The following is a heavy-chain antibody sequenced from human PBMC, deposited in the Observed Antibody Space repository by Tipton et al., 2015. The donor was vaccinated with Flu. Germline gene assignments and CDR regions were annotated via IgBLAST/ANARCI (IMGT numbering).Heavy chain of an antibody. D-gene: IGHD3-22*01. CDR1: GFTLSTYW. CDR3: ARWGPYDYDSSSG. J-gene: IGHJ3*01. CDR2: IKQDGSEK. Sequence: SLRLSCAASGFTLSTYWMTWVRQAPGKGLEWVANIKQDGSEKYYVDSVKGRFTISRDNAKNSLFLQMNSLRAEDTAVYYCARWGPYDYDSSSGWGQGTMVPVSS. V-gene: IGHV3-7*01.